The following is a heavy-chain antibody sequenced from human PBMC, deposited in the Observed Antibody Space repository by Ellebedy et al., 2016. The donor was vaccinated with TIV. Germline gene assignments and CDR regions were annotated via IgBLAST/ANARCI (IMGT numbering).Heavy chain of an antibody. Sequence: PGGSLRLSCAASGLTFSSYAMSWVRQAPGKGLEWVSSISGSSITTHYADSVKGRFTISRDNSKNTLYLQMTSLRDEDTAVYYCAKRSPSGTFYFDHWGQGTLVTVSS. CDR3: AKRSPSGTFYFDH. D-gene: IGHD1-26*01. CDR2: ISGSSITT. J-gene: IGHJ4*02. V-gene: IGHV3-23*01. CDR1: GLTFSSYA.